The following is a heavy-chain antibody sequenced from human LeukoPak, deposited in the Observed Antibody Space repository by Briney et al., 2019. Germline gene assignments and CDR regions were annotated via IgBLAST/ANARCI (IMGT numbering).Heavy chain of an antibody. CDR3: ARYYGSGSVGGLDY. CDR2: IWYDGSNK. Sequence: PGRSLRLSCAVSGLTFSSYGMHWVRQAPGKGLEWVTFIWYDGSNKDYIDSVKGRFTISRDNSKNTLYLQMNSLRVEDTAVYYCARYYGSGSVGGLDYWGQGTLVTVSS. CDR1: GLTFSSYG. D-gene: IGHD3-10*01. V-gene: IGHV3-33*01. J-gene: IGHJ4*02.